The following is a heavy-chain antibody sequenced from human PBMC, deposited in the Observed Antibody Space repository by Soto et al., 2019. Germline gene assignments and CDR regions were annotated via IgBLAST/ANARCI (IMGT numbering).Heavy chain of an antibody. CDR3: ARGGYMKVDWFDP. CDR2: IYYSGST. D-gene: IGHD6-13*01. Sequence: SETLSLTCTVSGGSISSYYLSWLRQPPGKGLEWIAYIYYSGSTTYNPSLKSRVTISVDTSKNQFSLRLSSVTAADTAVYYCARGGYMKVDWFDPWGQGTLVTVSS. CDR1: GGSISSYY. J-gene: IGHJ5*02. V-gene: IGHV4-59*01.